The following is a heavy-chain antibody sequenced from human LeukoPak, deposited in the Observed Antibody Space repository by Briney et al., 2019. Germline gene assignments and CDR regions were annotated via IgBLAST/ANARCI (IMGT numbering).Heavy chain of an antibody. V-gene: IGHV3-73*01. J-gene: IGHJ4*02. CDR3: TRQRNRSADPFDY. CDR1: GFTFSGSA. CDR2: IRSKANSYAT. Sequence: GGSLKLSCAASGFTFSGSAMHWVRQASGKGLEWVGRIRSKANSYATAYAASVKGRFTISRDDSKNTAYLQMNSLKTEDTAVYYCTRQRNRSADPFDYWGQGTLVTVSS.